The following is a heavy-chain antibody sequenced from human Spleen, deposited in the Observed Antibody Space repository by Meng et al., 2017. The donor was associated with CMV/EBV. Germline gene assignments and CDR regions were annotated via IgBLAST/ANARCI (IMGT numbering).Heavy chain of an antibody. V-gene: IGHV4-59*12. J-gene: IGHJ5*02. CDR3: AREGHCSSTSCYGDWFDP. CDR1: GGSISSYY. Sequence: SETLSLTCTVSGGSISSYYWSWIRQPPGKGLEWIGSVYYSGSTYYNPSLKSRVTISLDTSKNQFSLKLNSMTAADTAVYYCAREGHCSSTSCYGDWFDPWGQGTLVTVSS. CDR2: VYYSGST. D-gene: IGHD2-2*01.